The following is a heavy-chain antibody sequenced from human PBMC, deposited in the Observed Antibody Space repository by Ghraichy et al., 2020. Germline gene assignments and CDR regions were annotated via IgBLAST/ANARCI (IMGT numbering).Heavy chain of an antibody. J-gene: IGHJ6*02. D-gene: IGHD6-13*01. V-gene: IGHV3-53*01. CDR2: IKAGGST. CDR3: ARDSSAAYNYGMDV. CDR1: GITVSVNY. Sequence: GGSLRLSCVVSGITVSVNYMTWVRQAPGKGLEWVSTIKAGGSTYYADSVRGRFAISIDSSKNTLHLQMNSLRAEDTAVYYCARDSSAAYNYGMDVWGQGTTVTVSS.